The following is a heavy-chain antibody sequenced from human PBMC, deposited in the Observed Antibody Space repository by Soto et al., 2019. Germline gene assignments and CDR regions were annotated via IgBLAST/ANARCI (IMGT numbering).Heavy chain of an antibody. J-gene: IGHJ5*02. CDR2: ISYDGSNK. CDR3: AGGGYCISTSCYLNWFDP. V-gene: IGHV3-30-3*01. D-gene: IGHD2-2*01. Sequence: QVQLVESGGGVVQPGRSLRLSCEASGFTFSNYAMHWVRQAPGKGLEWVALISYDGSNKYYADSVKGRFTISRDNSKNTLYLQMNSLRAEDTAVYYCAGGGYCISTSCYLNWFDPWGQGTLVTVSS. CDR1: GFTFSNYA.